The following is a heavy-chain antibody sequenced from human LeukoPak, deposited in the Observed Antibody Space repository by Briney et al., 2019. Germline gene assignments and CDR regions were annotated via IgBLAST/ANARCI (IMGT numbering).Heavy chain of an antibody. J-gene: IGHJ4*02. CDR2: ISHSGTN. CDR3: VRYGDD. CDR1: GGSLSGYN. V-gene: IGHV4-34*01. D-gene: IGHD5-18*01. Sequence: SETLSLTCDVYGGSLSGYNWNWIRQPPGQGLEWIAEISHSGTNPYNPSLKSRVTISADTTKTQFSLKLPSVTTADTAVYYYVRYGDDWGQGTLVTVSS.